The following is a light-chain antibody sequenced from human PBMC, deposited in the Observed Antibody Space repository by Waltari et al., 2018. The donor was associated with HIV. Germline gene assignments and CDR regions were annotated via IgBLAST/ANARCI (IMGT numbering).Light chain of an antibody. Sequence: QSALTQPPSASGSPGQSVTISCTGTSSSVGDNNYVSWYQQHPGKAPKVMIYEVIKRPSGVPDRFSGSKSGNTASLTVSGLQAEDEADYFCTSYAGRDNLVFGGGTKLTVL. V-gene: IGLV2-8*01. CDR1: SSSVGDNNY. CDR3: TSYAGRDNLV. CDR2: EVI. J-gene: IGLJ2*01.